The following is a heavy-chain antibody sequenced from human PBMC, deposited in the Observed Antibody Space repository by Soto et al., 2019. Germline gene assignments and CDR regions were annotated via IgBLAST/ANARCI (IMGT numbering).Heavy chain of an antibody. CDR3: ARTYCSGGSCSLYFDY. J-gene: IGHJ4*02. Sequence: SETLSLTCAVSGGSISSGGYSWSWIRQPPGKGLAWIGYIYHSGSTYYNPSLKSRVTISVDRSKNQFSLKLSSVTAADTAVYYCARTYCSGGSCSLYFDYWGQGTLVTVSS. D-gene: IGHD2-15*01. CDR1: GGSISSGGYS. CDR2: IYHSGST. V-gene: IGHV4-30-2*01.